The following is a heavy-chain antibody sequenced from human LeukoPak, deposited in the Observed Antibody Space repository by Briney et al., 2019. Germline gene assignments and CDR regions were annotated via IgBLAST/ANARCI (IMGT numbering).Heavy chain of an antibody. V-gene: IGHV4-39*01. CDR3: ARQGPYCRSTTCYVSFGAFDI. Sequence: SETLSLTCTVSGGSISSSSYYWGWIRQPPGKGLEWIGSIYYSGNTYYKPSLKSRVTVSIDTSQNQFSLRLRSVTAADTAVYYCARQGPYCRSTTCYVSFGAFDIWGQGTMVTVSS. D-gene: IGHD2-2*01. CDR2: IYYSGNT. J-gene: IGHJ3*02. CDR1: GGSISSSSYY.